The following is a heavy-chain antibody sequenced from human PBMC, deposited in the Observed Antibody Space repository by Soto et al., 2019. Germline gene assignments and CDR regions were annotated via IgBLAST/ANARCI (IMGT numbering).Heavy chain of an antibody. Sequence: GGSLRLSCAASGFTFSDYYMSWIRQAPGKGLEWVSYISSSGSTIYYADSVKGRFTISRDNAKNSLYLQMNSLRAEDTAVYYCARHGEYYDFWSGYFDYWGQGTLVTVSS. V-gene: IGHV3-11*01. CDR1: GFTFSDYY. CDR2: ISSSGSTI. CDR3: ARHGEYYDFWSGYFDY. D-gene: IGHD3-3*01. J-gene: IGHJ4*02.